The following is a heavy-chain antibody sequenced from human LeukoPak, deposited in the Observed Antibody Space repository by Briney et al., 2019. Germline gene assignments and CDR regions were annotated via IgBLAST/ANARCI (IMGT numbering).Heavy chain of an antibody. D-gene: IGHD6-13*01. CDR2: IYHSGFT. CDR1: GGSISSTYW. CDR3: ARDGYQVYDAFDI. V-gene: IGHV4-4*02. Sequence: PSGTLSLTCDVSGGSISSTYWWTWVRQSPGKGLEWIGEIYHSGFTNYNPSLKSRVTISVDKPKNHFSLKLSSVTAADTAVYYCARDGYQVYDAFDIWGQGTMVTVSS. J-gene: IGHJ3*02.